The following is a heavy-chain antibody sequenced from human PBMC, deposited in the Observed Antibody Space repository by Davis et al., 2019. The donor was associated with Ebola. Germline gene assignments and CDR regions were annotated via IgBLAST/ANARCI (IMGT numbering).Heavy chain of an antibody. V-gene: IGHV1-18*04. J-gene: IGHJ4*02. CDR2: IRPYNGNT. CDR1: GYTFSNYG. Sequence: ASVKVSCKASGYTFSNYGITWVRQAPGQGLEWMGWIRPYNGNTHYAQNVQGRVTMTTDTSTSTAYMEVGSLRSDDTAVYYCARAQFPTTSDHWGQGTLVTVSS. D-gene: IGHD1-1*01. CDR3: ARAQFPTTSDH.